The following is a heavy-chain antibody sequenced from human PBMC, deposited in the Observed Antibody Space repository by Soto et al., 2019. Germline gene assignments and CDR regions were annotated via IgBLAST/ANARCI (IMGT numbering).Heavy chain of an antibody. D-gene: IGHD2-15*01. CDR2: MNPNSGNT. CDR3: ARGPAAAPNFYYYYYYMDV. V-gene: IGHV1-8*01. J-gene: IGHJ6*03. CDR1: GYTFTSYD. Sequence: ASVKVSCKASGYTFTSYDINWVRQATGQGLEWMGWMNPNSGNTGYAQKFQGRVTMTRNTSISTAYMELSSLRSEDTAVYYCARGPAAAPNFYYYYYYMDVWGKGTTVTVSS.